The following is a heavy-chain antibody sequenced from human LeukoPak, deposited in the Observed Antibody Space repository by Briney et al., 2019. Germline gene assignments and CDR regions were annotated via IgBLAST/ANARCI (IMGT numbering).Heavy chain of an antibody. CDR1: GGSISSSSCY. CDR3: ASLPLITLIASPNFGY. J-gene: IGHJ4*02. CDR2: IHFRGDP. V-gene: IGHV4-39*01. D-gene: IGHD3-22*01. Sequence: PSETLSLTCAVAGGSISSSSCYWGCLRPPPGKGWVWVGSIHFRGDPYYNPSLKSRVTISVVTSKNQFSLKLSSVTAADTAVYYCASLPLITLIASPNFGYWGQGTLVTVSS.